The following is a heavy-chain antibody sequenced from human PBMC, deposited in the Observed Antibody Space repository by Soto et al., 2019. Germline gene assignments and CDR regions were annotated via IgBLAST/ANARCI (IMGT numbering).Heavy chain of an antibody. CDR3: AKDQGSGWYEIEY. Sequence: EVQLLESGGGLVQPGGSLRLSCAASGFTFSNYAVTWVRQAPGKGLEWVSTISGSGGSTYYADSVKGRFTISRDNSEHTPYLQRYILRAEDTAVYYCAKDQGSGWYEIEYWGQGTLGTVSS. CDR2: ISGSGGST. CDR1: GFTFSNYA. D-gene: IGHD6-13*01. J-gene: IGHJ4*02. V-gene: IGHV3-23*01.